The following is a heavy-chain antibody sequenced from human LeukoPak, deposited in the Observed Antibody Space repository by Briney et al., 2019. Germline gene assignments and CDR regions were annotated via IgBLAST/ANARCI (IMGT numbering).Heavy chain of an antibody. Sequence: ASVKVSCKASGYTFTGCYMNWVRQAPGQGLEWMGWINSDSGFTKYAQKFQGRVTMTRDTSITTVYMDLTRLTSDDTAVYYCARNFDMKGFDPWGQGTLVTVSS. CDR3: ARNFDMKGFDP. D-gene: IGHD3-9*01. J-gene: IGHJ5*02. V-gene: IGHV1-2*02. CDR2: INSDSGFT. CDR1: GYTFTGCY.